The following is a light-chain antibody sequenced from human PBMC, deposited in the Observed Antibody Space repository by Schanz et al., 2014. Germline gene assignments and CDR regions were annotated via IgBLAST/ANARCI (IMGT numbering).Light chain of an antibody. J-gene: IGLJ3*02. Sequence: QSVLTQPPSASGPPGQRVTISCSGSSSNIGSNTVNWYQHLPGTAPKLLIYSNNQRPSGVPDRFSGSKSGNTASLTISGLQADDEADYYCCSHGGRNKFWVFGGGTKLTVL. CDR3: CSHGGRNKFWV. V-gene: IGLV1-44*01. CDR2: SNN. CDR1: SSNIGSNT.